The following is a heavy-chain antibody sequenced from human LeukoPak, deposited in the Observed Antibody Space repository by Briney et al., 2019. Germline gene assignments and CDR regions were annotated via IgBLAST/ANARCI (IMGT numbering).Heavy chain of an antibody. D-gene: IGHD3-9*01. Sequence: GGSLRLSCAASGFTFSSYEMNWVRQAPGKGLEWVSYISSSGSTIYYADSVKGRFTISRDNAKNSLYLQMNSLRAEDTALYYCAKDTSQYYDILTGYQDYWGQGTLVTVSS. CDR1: GFTFSSYE. V-gene: IGHV3-48*03. CDR3: AKDTSQYYDILTGYQDY. J-gene: IGHJ4*02. CDR2: ISSSGSTI.